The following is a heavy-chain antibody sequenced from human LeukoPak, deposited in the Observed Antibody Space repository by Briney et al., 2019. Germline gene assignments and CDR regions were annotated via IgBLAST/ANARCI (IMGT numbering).Heavy chain of an antibody. D-gene: IGHD1-26*01. Sequence: GGSLRLSCVASEFIFRSYAMSWVRQAPGKGLEWVSGISSSGGRTYYADSVKGHFTISRDNSKNTLYLQMNSLRAEDTAVYYCAKDWSSVGATGYYYMDVWGKGTTVTVSS. V-gene: IGHV3-23*01. CDR3: AKDWSSVGATGYYYMDV. J-gene: IGHJ6*03. CDR2: ISSSGGRT. CDR1: EFIFRSYA.